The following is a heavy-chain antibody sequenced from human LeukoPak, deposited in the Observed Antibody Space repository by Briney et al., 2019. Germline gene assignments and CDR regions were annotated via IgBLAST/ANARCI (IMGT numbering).Heavy chain of an antibody. Sequence: VASVKVSCKASGYTFTSYDINWVRQATGQGLEWMGWMNPNSGNTGYAQKFQGRVTITADKSTSTAYMELSSLRSEDTAVYYCARDRGYCSGGSCYLGYYFDYWGQGTLVTVSS. CDR3: ARDRGYCSGGSCYLGYYFDY. V-gene: IGHV1-8*03. CDR1: GYTFTSYD. J-gene: IGHJ4*02. CDR2: MNPNSGNT. D-gene: IGHD2-15*01.